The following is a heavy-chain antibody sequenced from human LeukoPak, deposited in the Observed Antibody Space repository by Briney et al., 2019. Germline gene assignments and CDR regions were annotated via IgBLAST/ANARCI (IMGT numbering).Heavy chain of an antibody. J-gene: IGHJ6*02. CDR2: IKSKSDGGTT. Sequence: GGSLRLSCAASGFAFSHAWMNWVRQAPGKGLEWVGRIKSKSDGGTTDYAAPVKGRFTISRDDSKNTLYLQMNSLKSEDTAVYYCTTVGIFGVVMQPATYYCHAMDAWGQGTTVTVSS. CDR1: GFAFSHAW. V-gene: IGHV3-15*07. CDR3: TTVGIFGVVMQPATYYCHAMDA. D-gene: IGHD3-3*01.